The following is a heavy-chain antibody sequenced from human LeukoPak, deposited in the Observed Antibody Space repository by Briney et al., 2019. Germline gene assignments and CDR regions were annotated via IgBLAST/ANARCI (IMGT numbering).Heavy chain of an antibody. J-gene: IGHJ5*02. Sequence: ASVKVSCKASGYTFTSYDINWVRQATGQGLEWMGWMNPNSGNTGYAQKFQGRVTMTRNTSISTAYMELRSLRSDDTAVYYCARVGYDSSGYHYAGWFDPWGQGTLVTVSS. CDR1: GYTFTSYD. V-gene: IGHV1-8*01. CDR3: ARVGYDSSGYHYAGWFDP. CDR2: MNPNSGNT. D-gene: IGHD3-22*01.